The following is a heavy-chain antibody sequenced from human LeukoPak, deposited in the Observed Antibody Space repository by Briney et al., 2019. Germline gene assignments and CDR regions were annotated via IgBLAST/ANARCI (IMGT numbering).Heavy chain of an antibody. CDR1: GYIFTSYG. J-gene: IGHJ4*02. D-gene: IGHD3-22*01. CDR3: ARAAEDYDSSGYRNGDFDY. Sequence: ASVKVSCKASGYIFTSYGISWVRQAPGQGLEWMGEIIPIFSTSNYAQKFQGRVTMTRDTSISTAYMELSRLRSDDTAVYYCARAAEDYDSSGYRNGDFDYWGQGTLVTVSS. V-gene: IGHV1-2*02. CDR2: IIPIFSTS.